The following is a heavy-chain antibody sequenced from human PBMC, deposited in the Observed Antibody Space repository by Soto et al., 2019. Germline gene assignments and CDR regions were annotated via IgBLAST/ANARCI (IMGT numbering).Heavy chain of an antibody. CDR1: GFTFTSSA. D-gene: IGHD3-3*01. CDR2: IVVGSGNT. V-gene: IGHV1-58*02. J-gene: IGHJ4*02. CDR3: ARDMNDFWSGPVGY. Sequence: SVKVSCKASGFTFTSSAMQWVRQARGQRLEWIGWIVVGSGNTNYAQKFQERVTITRDMSTSTAYMELSSLRSEDTAVYYCARDMNDFWSGPVGYWGQGTLVTVSS.